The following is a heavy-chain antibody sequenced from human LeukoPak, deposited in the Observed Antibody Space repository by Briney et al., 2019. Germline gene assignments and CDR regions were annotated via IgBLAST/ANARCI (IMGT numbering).Heavy chain of an antibody. J-gene: IGHJ5*02. CDR3: ARDTDTTSHYGRFDP. CDR1: GFTFTGYG. V-gene: IGHV3-33*01. Sequence: SGGSLRLSCAASGFTFTGYGFHWVRQAPGKGLEWVAVVWCDGTRKYYADSVKGRFTVSRDNSENTVYLQISGLRAEDTAVYYCARDTDTTSHYGRFDPWGQGTLVTVSS. D-gene: IGHD4-17*01. CDR2: VWCDGTRK.